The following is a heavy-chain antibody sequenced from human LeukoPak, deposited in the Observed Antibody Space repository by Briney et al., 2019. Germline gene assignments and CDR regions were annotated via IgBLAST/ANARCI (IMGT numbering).Heavy chain of an antibody. J-gene: IGHJ3*02. D-gene: IGHD2-21*02. CDR1: GGSISSYY. Sequence: SETLSLTCTVSGGSISSYYWSWIRQPPGKGLEWIGYIYYSGSTNYNPSLKSRVTISVDTSKNQFSLKLSSVTAADTAVYYCASLLAYCGGDCYEAFDIWGQGTMVTVSS. CDR2: IYYSGST. V-gene: IGHV4-59*12. CDR3: ASLLAYCGGDCYEAFDI.